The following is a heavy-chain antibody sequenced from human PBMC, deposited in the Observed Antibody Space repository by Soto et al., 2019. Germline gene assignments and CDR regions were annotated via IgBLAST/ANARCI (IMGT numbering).Heavy chain of an antibody. CDR3: ARLTTPPDGGGYYFDY. CDR2: ISSSSSTI. D-gene: IGHD4-4*01. V-gene: IGHV3-48*02. CDR1: GFTFSSYS. J-gene: IGHJ4*02. Sequence: EVQLVESGGGLVQPGGSLRLSCAASGFTFSSYSMNWVRQAPGKGLEWVSYISSSSSTIYYADSVKGRFTISRDNAKNXLYLQMNSLRDDDAAVYDCARLTTPPDGGGYYFDYWGQGTLVTVSS.